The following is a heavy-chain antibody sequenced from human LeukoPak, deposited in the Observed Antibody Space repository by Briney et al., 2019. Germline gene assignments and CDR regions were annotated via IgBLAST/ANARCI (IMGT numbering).Heavy chain of an antibody. CDR1: GFTFSSYG. V-gene: IGHV3-30*03. J-gene: IGHJ4*02. Sequence: PGRSLRLSCAASGFTFSSYGMHWVRRAPGKGLEWVAVISYDGSNKYYADSVKGRFTISRDNSKNTLYLQMNSLRAEDTAVYYCARPPVVGATVYYFDYWGQGTLVTVSS. D-gene: IGHD1-26*01. CDR2: ISYDGSNK. CDR3: ARPPVVGATVYYFDY.